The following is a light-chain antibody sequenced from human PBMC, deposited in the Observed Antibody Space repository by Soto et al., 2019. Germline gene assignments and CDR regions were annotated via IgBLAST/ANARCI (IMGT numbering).Light chain of an antibody. Sequence: EIVLTQSPGTLSLSPGERATLSCRASQSFNSIYLAWYQHKPGQAPRLLIYGASSRATGIPDRFSGSGSGTDFSLTISRLEPDDFAIYYCQHYGSSPLTTFGGGTKVEI. J-gene: IGKJ4*01. V-gene: IGKV3-20*01. CDR1: QSFNSIY. CDR2: GAS. CDR3: QHYGSSPLTT.